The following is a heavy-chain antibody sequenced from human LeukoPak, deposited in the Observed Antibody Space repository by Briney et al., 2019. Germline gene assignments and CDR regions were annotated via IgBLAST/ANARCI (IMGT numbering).Heavy chain of an antibody. CDR3: ARGSSPRLRYFDWLPPIYYYYYMDV. J-gene: IGHJ6*03. CDR1: GYTSTSYD. D-gene: IGHD3-9*01. V-gene: IGHV1-2*02. Sequence: ASVKVSCKASGYTSTSYDINWVRQAPGQGLEWMGWINPNSGGTNYAQKFQGRVTMTRDTPVSTAYMELSRLRSDDTAVYYCARGSSPRLRYFDWLPPIYYYYYMDVWGKGTTVTISS. CDR2: INPNSGGT.